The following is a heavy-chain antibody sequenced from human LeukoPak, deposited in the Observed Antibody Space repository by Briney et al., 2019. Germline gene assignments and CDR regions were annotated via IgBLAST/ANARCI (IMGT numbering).Heavy chain of an antibody. CDR1: GYTFTSYG. D-gene: IGHD1-26*01. Sequence: LRASVKVSCKASGYTFTSYGISWVRQAPGQGLEWMGWISAYNGNTNYAQKLQGRVTMTTDTSTSTAYMELRSLRSDDTAVYYCARETARGATKRSDYWGQGTLVTVSS. CDR3: ARETARGATKRSDY. CDR2: ISAYNGNT. J-gene: IGHJ4*02. V-gene: IGHV1-18*01.